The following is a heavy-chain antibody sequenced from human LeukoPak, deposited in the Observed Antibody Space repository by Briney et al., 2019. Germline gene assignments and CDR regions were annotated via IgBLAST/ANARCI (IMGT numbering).Heavy chain of an antibody. CDR3: ERKYDSVSRFDI. D-gene: IGHD3-3*01. CDR1: RFTSSVYT. CDR2: LSGSTSYI. J-gene: IGHJ3*02. Sequence: GGSLCPSPALSRFTSSVYTTRAGPQAPGKGRERVWSLSGSTSYIYYAASVKGRVTISRDKAKNSLSLQRMRVGDADVYFYDCERKYDSVSRFDIWGQGTLVTVSS. V-gene: IGHV3-21*01.